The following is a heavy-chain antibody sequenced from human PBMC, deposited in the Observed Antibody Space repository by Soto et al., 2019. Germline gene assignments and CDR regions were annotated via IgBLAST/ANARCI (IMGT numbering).Heavy chain of an antibody. CDR3: AREFSGYGSEIDY. J-gene: IGHJ4*02. V-gene: IGHV3-33*01. CDR1: GFSFSSFG. CDR2: IWFDGTYK. D-gene: IGHD3-22*01. Sequence: GGSLRLSCAASGFSFSSFGMHWVRQAPGKGLEWVALIWFDGTYKYYADSVKGRFITSRDNSNNILYLQMDSLRAEDTAVYYCAREFSGYGSEIDYWGQGTQVTVSS.